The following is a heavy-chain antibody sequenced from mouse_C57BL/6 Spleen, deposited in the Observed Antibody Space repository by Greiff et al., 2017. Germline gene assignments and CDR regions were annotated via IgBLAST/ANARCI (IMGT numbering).Heavy chain of an antibody. CDR2: ISDGGSYT. CDR3: ARVYDPYAMDY. D-gene: IGHD1-1*01. CDR1: GFTFSSYA. V-gene: IGHV5-4*03. Sequence: EVMLVESGGGLVKPGGSLKLSCAASGFTFSSYAMSWVRQTPEKRLEWVANISDGGSYTYYPDNVKGRFTISRDNAKNNLYLQMSHLKSEDTAMYYCARVYDPYAMDYWGQGTSVTVSS. J-gene: IGHJ4*01.